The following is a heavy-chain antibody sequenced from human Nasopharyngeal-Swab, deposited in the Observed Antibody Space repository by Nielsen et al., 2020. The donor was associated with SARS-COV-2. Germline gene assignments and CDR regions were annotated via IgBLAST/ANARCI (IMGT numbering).Heavy chain of an antibody. D-gene: IGHD2-2*01. Sequence: VRQAPGKGLEWVAFIRYDGTDIYYGDSVRGRFTISRDNSKSTLYLQVNSLRAEDTAVYYCAKGRGDIVVVPAAIPEYFRHWGQGTLVTVSS. V-gene: IGHV3-30*02. CDR3: AKGRGDIVVVPAAIPEYFRH. J-gene: IGHJ1*01. CDR2: IRYDGTDI.